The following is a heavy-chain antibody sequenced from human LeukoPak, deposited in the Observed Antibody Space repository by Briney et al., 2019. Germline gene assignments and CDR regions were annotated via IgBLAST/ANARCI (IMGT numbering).Heavy chain of an antibody. J-gene: IGHJ4*02. Sequence: TGGPLRLSCVVSGLTFSNAWMNWVRQAPGKGLEWVGRIKSKTDGGTTDYAAPVKGRFTISRDDAKNTLYLQINSLKTEDTAVYYCTTGWVAGSYYFDYWGQGTLVTVSS. CDR3: TTGWVAGSYYFDY. D-gene: IGHD6-19*01. CDR2: IKSKTDGGTT. V-gene: IGHV3-15*01. CDR1: GLTFSNAW.